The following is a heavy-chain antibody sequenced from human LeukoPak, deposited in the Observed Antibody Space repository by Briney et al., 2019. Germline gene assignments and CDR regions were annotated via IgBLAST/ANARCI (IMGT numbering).Heavy chain of an antibody. CDR2: ISAYNGNT. D-gene: IGHD2-2*01. V-gene: IGHV1-18*01. Sequence: AAVKVSCKPSLYTFTSYGISSVRQAPGQRLEWMGWISAYNGNTNYAQKLQGRVTMTTDTSTSTAYMELRSLRSDDTAVYYCARDRDVVVPAASYYYYGMDVWGQGTTVTVSS. CDR1: LYTFTSYG. CDR3: ARDRDVVVPAASYYYYGMDV. J-gene: IGHJ6*02.